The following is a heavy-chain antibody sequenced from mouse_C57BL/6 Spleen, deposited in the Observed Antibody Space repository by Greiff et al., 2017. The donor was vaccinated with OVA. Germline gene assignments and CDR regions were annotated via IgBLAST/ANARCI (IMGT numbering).Heavy chain of an antibody. Sequence: QVQLQQSGAELVKPGASVKISCKASGYAFSSYWMNWVKQRPGKGLEWIGQIYPGDGDTNYNGKFKGKATLTADKSSSTAYMQLSSLTSEDSAVYFCARSPDYGSSLFDYWGQGTTLTVSS. CDR1: GYAFSSYW. CDR3: ARSPDYGSSLFDY. D-gene: IGHD1-1*01. CDR2: IYPGDGDT. J-gene: IGHJ2*01. V-gene: IGHV1-80*01.